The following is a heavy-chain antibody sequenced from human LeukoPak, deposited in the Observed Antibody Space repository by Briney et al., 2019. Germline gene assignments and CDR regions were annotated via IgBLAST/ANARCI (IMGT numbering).Heavy chain of an antibody. CDR2: IYYSGST. J-gene: IGHJ4*02. D-gene: IGHD4/OR15-4a*01. V-gene: IGHV4-30-4*01. CDR3: ARELTYADY. CDR1: GGSLSSGDYY. Sequence: NSSETLSLTCTVSGGSLSSGDYYWSWIRQPPGKGLEWIGYIYYSGSTYYNPSLKSRVTMSVDTSKNQFSLKLSSVTAADTAVYYCARELTYADYWGQGTLVTVSS.